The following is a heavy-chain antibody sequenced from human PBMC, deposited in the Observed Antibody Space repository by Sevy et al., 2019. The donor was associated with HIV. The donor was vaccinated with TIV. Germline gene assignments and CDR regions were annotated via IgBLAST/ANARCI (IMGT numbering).Heavy chain of an antibody. V-gene: IGHV4-4*07. CDR2: IYPSGRT. Sequence: SETLSLTCTVSGGSVSSYYWSWIRQPAGKGLEWIGRIYPSGRTNYNPSLKSRVTMSVDTSKNQFSLKMCSVTAADTAAYFCARDYYGDYGWVVDYWGQGTLVTVSS. J-gene: IGHJ4*02. CDR3: ARDYYGDYGWVVDY. D-gene: IGHD4-17*01. CDR1: GGSVSSYY.